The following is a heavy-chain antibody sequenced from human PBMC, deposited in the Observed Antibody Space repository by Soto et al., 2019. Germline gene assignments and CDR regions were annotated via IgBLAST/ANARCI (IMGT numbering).Heavy chain of an antibody. CDR2: ISYDGSNK. CDR1: GFTFSSYA. D-gene: IGHD4-17*01. CDR3: AREVDYGDDTAYYYGMDV. J-gene: IGHJ6*02. V-gene: IGHV3-30-3*01. Sequence: ESGGGVVQPGRSLRLSCAASGFTFSSYAMHWVRQAPGKGLEWVAVISYDGSNKYYADSVKGRFTISRDNSKNTLYLQMNSLRAEDTAVYYCAREVDYGDDTAYYYGMDVWGQGTTVTVSS.